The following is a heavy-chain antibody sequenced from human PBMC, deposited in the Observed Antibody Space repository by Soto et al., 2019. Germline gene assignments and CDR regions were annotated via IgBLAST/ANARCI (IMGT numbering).Heavy chain of an antibody. CDR2: IIPILGIA. J-gene: IGHJ4*02. Sequence: QVQLVQSGAEVKKPGSSVKVSCKASGGTFSSYTISWVRQAPGQGLEWMGRIIPILGIANYAQKFQGRGTLTADKSTSAVYMELSSLRSDDPAVYYCARYPHPYGDYVHFDYWGQGTLVTVSS. D-gene: IGHD4-17*01. CDR3: ARYPHPYGDYVHFDY. V-gene: IGHV1-69*02. CDR1: GGTFSSYT.